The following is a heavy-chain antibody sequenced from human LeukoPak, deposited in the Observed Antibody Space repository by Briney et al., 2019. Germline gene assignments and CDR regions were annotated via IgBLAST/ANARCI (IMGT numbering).Heavy chain of an antibody. CDR3: AREVGGTTARYYYYYYMDV. Sequence: ASVKVSCKASVYTFTSYYMHWVRQAPGQGLEWMGWINPNSGGTNYAQKFQGRVTMTRDTSTSTAYMELRSLRSDDTAVYYCAREVGGTTARYYYYYYMDVWGKGTTVTVSS. CDR2: INPNSGGT. V-gene: IGHV1-2*02. J-gene: IGHJ6*03. CDR1: VYTFTSYY. D-gene: IGHD1-1*01.